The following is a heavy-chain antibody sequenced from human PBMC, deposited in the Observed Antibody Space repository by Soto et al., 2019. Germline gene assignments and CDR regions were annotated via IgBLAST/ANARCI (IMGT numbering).Heavy chain of an antibody. CDR1: GFTFSNYW. V-gene: IGHV3-74*01. CDR3: VRGASAWNGIDY. J-gene: IGHJ4*02. CDR2: IDPAGNT. Sequence: EVQLVESGGELVQPGGSLRLYCAASGFTFSNYWMHWVRQAPGKGLVWVSRIDPAGNTNYADSVKGRFTISRDNAKNTLFVQMNSLRAEETAVYYYVRGASAWNGIDYWGQGTLVTVSS. D-gene: IGHD1-1*01.